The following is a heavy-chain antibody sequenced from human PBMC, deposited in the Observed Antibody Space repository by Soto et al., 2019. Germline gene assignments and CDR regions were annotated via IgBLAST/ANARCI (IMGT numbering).Heavy chain of an antibody. J-gene: IGHJ4*02. CDR3: AKRSSSSTFGY. D-gene: IGHD6-6*01. CDR2: ISGSDDST. V-gene: IGHV3-23*01. Sequence: EVQLLESGGGLVQPGESLRLSCAASGFTFSSYAMSWVRQAPGKGLEWVSVISGSDDSTYYADSVKGRFTISRDNSKNTLYLQMNSVRAEDTAVYYCAKRSSSSTFGYWGQGTLVTVSS. CDR1: GFTFSSYA.